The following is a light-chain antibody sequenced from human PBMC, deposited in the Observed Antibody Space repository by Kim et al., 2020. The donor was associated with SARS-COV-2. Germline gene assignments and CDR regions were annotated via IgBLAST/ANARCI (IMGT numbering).Light chain of an antibody. CDR2: GAA. Sequence: SPGGKVALSCRAGRRVKNRLAGCQQRPGRTPRRLIYGAATRAADSSARCSSSGAGAEFTLTIRSLQSEDLAVYYCRQYNDWPLLTFGGGTKVDIK. J-gene: IGKJ4*01. CDR1: RRVKNR. V-gene: IGKV3-15*01. CDR3: RQYNDWPLLT.